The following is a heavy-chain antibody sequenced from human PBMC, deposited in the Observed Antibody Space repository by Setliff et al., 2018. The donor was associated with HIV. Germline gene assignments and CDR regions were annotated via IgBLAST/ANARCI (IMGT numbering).Heavy chain of an antibody. V-gene: IGHV3-7*01. CDR3: ARVYLT. CDR1: GFTFSSYW. CDR2: INQDGSEK. J-gene: IGHJ4*02. D-gene: IGHD3-10*01. Sequence: GGSLRLSCAASGFTFSSYWVSWVRQAPGKGLERVANINQDGSEKYYVDSVKGRFTISRDNAKNSLYLQMNSLRAEDTAVYYCARVYLTWGQGTLVTVSS.